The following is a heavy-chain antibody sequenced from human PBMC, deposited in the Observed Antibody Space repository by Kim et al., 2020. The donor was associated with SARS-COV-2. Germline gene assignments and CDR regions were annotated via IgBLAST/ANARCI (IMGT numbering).Heavy chain of an antibody. Sequence: GGSLRLSCAASGFTFSSYAMHWVRQAPGKGLEWVAVISYDGSNKYYADSVKGRFTISRDNSKNTLYLQMNSLRAEDTAVYYCARGTRDGAFDIWGQGTMVTVSS. D-gene: IGHD2-2*01. CDR3: ARGTRDGAFDI. CDR2: ISYDGSNK. J-gene: IGHJ3*02. CDR1: GFTFSSYA. V-gene: IGHV3-30*04.